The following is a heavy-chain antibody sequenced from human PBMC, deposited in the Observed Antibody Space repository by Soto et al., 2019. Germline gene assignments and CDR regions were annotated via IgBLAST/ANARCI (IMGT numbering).Heavy chain of an antibody. CDR1: GFIFNRHG. D-gene: IGHD2-2*01. Sequence: QVQLVESGGGVVQPGTSLRLSCAASGFIFNRHGMHWVRQAPGKGLEWVAVIWFDGSYKSYADSVKGRFTISRDNSQNSLFLQMTGLRVEDSGFYYCARGGSSMTTSAPNRDNWFDPWGQGTRVTVSS. J-gene: IGHJ5*02. V-gene: IGHV3-33*01. CDR2: IWFDGSYK. CDR3: ARGGSSMTTSAPNRDNWFDP.